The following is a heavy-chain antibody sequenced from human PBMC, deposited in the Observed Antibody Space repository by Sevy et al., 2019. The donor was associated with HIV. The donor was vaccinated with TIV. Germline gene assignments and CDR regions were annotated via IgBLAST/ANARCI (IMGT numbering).Heavy chain of an antibody. V-gene: IGHV1-24*01. D-gene: IGHD2-2*01. CDR2: SDPEDDET. Sequence: ASVKVSCKVSGYTLTELSMHWVRQAPGKGLEWMGGSDPEDDETIYAQKFQGRVTMTEDTSTDTAYMELSSLRSEDTAVYYCATQAGYCSSTSCYPATNWFDPWGQGTLVTVSS. CDR1: GYTLTELS. CDR3: ATQAGYCSSTSCYPATNWFDP. J-gene: IGHJ5*02.